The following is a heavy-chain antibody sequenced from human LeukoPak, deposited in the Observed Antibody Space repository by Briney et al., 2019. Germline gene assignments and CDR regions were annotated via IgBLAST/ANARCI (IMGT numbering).Heavy chain of an antibody. J-gene: IGHJ3*02. D-gene: IGHD5-24*01. CDR2: VYHSGST. CDR1: GASVRSYNY. V-gene: IGHV4-4*02. Sequence: SETLPLTCAVSGASVRSYNYWSWVRQPPGKGLEWLGEVYHSGSTIYNPSLESRITISIDSSKNQFSLKLTSVTAADTAVYYCVRVAVEMATIKGLDIWGRGTMVTVSS. CDR3: VRVAVEMATIKGLDI.